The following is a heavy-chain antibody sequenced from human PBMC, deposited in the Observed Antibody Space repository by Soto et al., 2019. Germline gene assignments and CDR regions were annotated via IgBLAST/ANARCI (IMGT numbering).Heavy chain of an antibody. CDR2: INSDGSST. CDR3: ATWAAIIPAAMDD. J-gene: IGHJ4*02. D-gene: IGHD2-2*01. CDR1: GFTFSSYW. V-gene: IGHV3-74*01. Sequence: GGSLRLSCAASGFTFSSYWMHWVRQAPGTGLVWVSRINSDGSSTSYADSVKGRFTISRDNAKNTLYLQMNSLRAEDTAVYYCATWAAIIPAAMDDWGQGTLVTVSS.